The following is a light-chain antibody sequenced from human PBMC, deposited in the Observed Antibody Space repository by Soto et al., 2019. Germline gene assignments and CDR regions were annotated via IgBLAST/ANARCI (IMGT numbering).Light chain of an antibody. V-gene: IGKV1-5*03. J-gene: IGKJ2*02. CDR1: QSISSW. CDR2: KAS. Sequence: DIPMTQSPSTLSASVGDRVTITCRASQSISSWLAWYQQKPGKAPNLLIYKASSLESGVPSRFSGSGSGTEFTLTISSLQPDDFATYYCQQYNSYSRGTFGQGTKLEIK. CDR3: QQYNSYSRGT.